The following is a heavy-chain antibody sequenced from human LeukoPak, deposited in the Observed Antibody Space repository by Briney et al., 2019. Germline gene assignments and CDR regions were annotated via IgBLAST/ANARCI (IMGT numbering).Heavy chain of an antibody. V-gene: IGHV3-74*01. CDR3: ARSSSGVYIQ. Sequence: GGSLRLSCVASGFTFSNYYMHWVHQVPGKGPVWVSRISGDGSSILYADSVKGRFTISRDNAKNSLYVQMNSLRADDSAVYYCARSSSGVYIQWGQGTLVTVSS. CDR2: ISGDGSSI. CDR1: GFTFSNYY. J-gene: IGHJ4*02. D-gene: IGHD2-15*01.